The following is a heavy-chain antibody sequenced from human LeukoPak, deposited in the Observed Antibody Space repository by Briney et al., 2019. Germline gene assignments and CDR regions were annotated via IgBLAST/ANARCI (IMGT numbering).Heavy chain of an antibody. J-gene: IGHJ4*02. D-gene: IGHD6-13*01. CDR2: IYYSGST. CDR1: GGSISSGVYY. CDR3: ARARSAAGNFDY. Sequence: SSETLSLTCTVSGGSISSGVYYWSWIRQHPGRGLEWIGYIYYSGSTYYNPSLKSRVTISADTSKNQFSLTLSSVTAADTAVYYCARARSAAGNFDYWAREPWSPSPQ. V-gene: IGHV4-31*03.